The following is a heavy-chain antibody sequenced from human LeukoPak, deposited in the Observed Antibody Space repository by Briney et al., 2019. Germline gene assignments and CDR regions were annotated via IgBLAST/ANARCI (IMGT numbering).Heavy chain of an antibody. Sequence: GGSLRLSCAASGFTFSSYAMHWVRQAPGKGLEWVAVISYDGSNKYYADSVKGRFTISRDNSKNTLYLQMNSLRVEDTAVYYCAKDRVGLRYFDWLSYSFDYWGQGTLVTVSS. CDR1: GFTFSSYA. CDR3: AKDRVGLRYFDWLSYSFDY. V-gene: IGHV3-30*04. D-gene: IGHD3-9*01. J-gene: IGHJ4*02. CDR2: ISYDGSNK.